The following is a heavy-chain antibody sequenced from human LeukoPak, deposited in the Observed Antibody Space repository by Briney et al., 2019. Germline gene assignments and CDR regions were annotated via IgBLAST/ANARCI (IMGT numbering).Heavy chain of an antibody. CDR3: ARGQQLVLSPYYMDV. Sequence: SETLSLTCTVSGGSISSYYWSWIRQPAGKGLEWIGRIYTSGSTNYNPSLKSRVTMSVDTPKNQFSLKLSSVTAADTAVYYCARGQQLVLSPYYMDVWGKGTTVTVSS. V-gene: IGHV4-4*07. CDR2: IYTSGST. CDR1: GGSISSYY. D-gene: IGHD6-13*01. J-gene: IGHJ6*03.